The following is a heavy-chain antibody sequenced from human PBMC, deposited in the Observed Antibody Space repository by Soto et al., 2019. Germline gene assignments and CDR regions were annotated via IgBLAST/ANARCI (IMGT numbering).Heavy chain of an antibody. CDR1: GGSISSYY. V-gene: IGHV4-59*08. J-gene: IGHJ4*02. D-gene: IGHD2-15*01. CDR2: IYYSGST. CDR3: ARRYGGTFDY. Sequence: QVQLQESGPGLVKPSETLSLTCTVSGGSISSYYWSWIRQPPGKGLEWIGYIYYSGSTNYNPSLKSRGTLSVDTSKNQFALKLSSVTAADTAVYYCARRYGGTFDYWGQGTLVTVSS.